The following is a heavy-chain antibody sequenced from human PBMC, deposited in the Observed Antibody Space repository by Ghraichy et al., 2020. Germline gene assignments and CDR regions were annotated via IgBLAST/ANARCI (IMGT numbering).Heavy chain of an antibody. CDR2: IIPSGSTT. V-gene: IGHV3-23*01. J-gene: IGHJ5*02. D-gene: IGHD3-10*01. Sequence: GALNISCAASGFGFNSYAMTWVRQAPGKGLDWVSTIIPSGSTTYYADSVKGRFTISRDNSKNTLYLQMNSLRAEDTAVYYCTKGRDAGYYGSGRFDPWGQGTLVTVSS. CDR1: GFGFNSYA. CDR3: TKGRDAGYYGSGRFDP.